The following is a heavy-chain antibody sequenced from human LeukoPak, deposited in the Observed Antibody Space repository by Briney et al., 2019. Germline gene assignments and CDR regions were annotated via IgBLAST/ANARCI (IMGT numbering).Heavy chain of an antibody. J-gene: IGHJ4*02. CDR2: ILSVFGAK. Sequence: ASVKVSCKASGDSFKNYAVSWVRQARGKGFEWMGGILSVFGAKIYEQKFQDRHTITRDEYTTRAYVELNSVTSDDTAVYYCARSKSDTYGFDYWGQGTLVTVSS. CDR1: GDSFKNYA. D-gene: IGHD4-17*01. CDR3: ARSKSDTYGFDY. V-gene: IGHV1-69*05.